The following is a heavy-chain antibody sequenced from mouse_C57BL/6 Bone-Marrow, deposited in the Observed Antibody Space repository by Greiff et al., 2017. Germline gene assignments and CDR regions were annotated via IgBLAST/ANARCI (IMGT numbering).Heavy chain of an antibody. Sequence: EVQLQQSGPELVKPGASVKISCKASGYSFTGYYMNWVKQSPEKSLEWIGEINPSNGGTTYNQRFKAKATLTVDKSSSTAYMQLKSLTSEDSAVYYCAKSYYACSYYFDYWGQGTTLTVSS. V-gene: IGHV1-42*01. CDR3: AKSYYACSYYFDY. CDR1: GYSFTGYY. CDR2: INPSNGGT. D-gene: IGHD1-1*01. J-gene: IGHJ2*01.